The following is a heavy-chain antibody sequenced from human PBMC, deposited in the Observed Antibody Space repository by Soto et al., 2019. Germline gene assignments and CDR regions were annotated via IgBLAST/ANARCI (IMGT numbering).Heavy chain of an antibody. V-gene: IGHV4-39*01. CDR3: ARHGPLSNNWNQLDY. J-gene: IGHJ4*02. CDR1: GGSISSSPYY. Sequence: SETLSLTCTVSGGSISSSPYYWGWIRQPPGKGLEWIGNIYYNGDTFYNPSLKSRVTISVDTSKNQFSLKLSSVTAADTAVYYCARHGPLSNNWNQLDYWGQGTLVTVSS. D-gene: IGHD1-1*01. CDR2: IYYNGDT.